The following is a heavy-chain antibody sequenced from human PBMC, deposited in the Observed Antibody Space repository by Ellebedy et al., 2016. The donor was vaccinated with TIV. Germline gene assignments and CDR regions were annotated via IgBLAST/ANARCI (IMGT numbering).Heavy chain of an antibody. J-gene: IGHJ4*02. D-gene: IGHD3-22*01. CDR3: AKGQGSGYPFDY. Sequence: SVKVSCXASGGTFSSYAISWVRQAPGQGLEWMGGIIPIFGTANYAQKFQGRVTITADESTSTAYMELSSLRSDDTAVYYCAKGQGSGYPFDYWGQGTLVTVSS. V-gene: IGHV1-69*13. CDR1: GGTFSSYA. CDR2: IIPIFGTA.